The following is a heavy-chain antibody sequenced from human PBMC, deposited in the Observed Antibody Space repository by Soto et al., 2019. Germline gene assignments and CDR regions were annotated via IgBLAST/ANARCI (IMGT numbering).Heavy chain of an antibody. CDR1: GFTFSSYA. CDR3: AKDSGSYNTPLFFYGMDV. J-gene: IGHJ6*02. CDR2: ISGSGGST. D-gene: IGHD1-26*01. Sequence: GGSLRLSCAASGFTFSSYAMSWVRQAPGKGLEWVSAISGSGGSTYYADSVKGRFTISRDNSKNTLYLQMNSLRAEDTAVYYCAKDSGSYNTPLFFYGMDVWGQGTTVTVSS. V-gene: IGHV3-23*01.